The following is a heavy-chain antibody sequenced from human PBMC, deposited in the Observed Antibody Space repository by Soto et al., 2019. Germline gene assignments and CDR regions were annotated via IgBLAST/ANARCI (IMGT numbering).Heavy chain of an antibody. V-gene: IGHV4-4*07. CDR3: ARSPVYSSSWYYFDY. J-gene: IGHJ4*02. Sequence: LSLTCTVSGGSISSYYWSWIRQPAGKGLEWIGRIYTSGSTNYNPSLKSRVTMSVDTSKNQFSLKLSSVTAADTAVYYCARSPVYSSSWYYFDYWGQGTLVTVSS. D-gene: IGHD6-13*01. CDR2: IYTSGST. CDR1: GGSISSYY.